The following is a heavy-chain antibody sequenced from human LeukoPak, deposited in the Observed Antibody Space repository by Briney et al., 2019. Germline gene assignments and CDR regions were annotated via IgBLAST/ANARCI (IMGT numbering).Heavy chain of an antibody. CDR1: GFTFSDYY. Sequence: GGSLRLSCAASGFTFSDYYMSWIRQAPGKGLEWVSYISSSGSTIYYADSLKGRFTISRDNAKNSLYLQMNSLRAEDTAVYYCTRGYYNFWSGYRAEYYFDYWGQGTLVTVSS. V-gene: IGHV3-11*04. CDR3: TRGYYNFWSGYRAEYYFDY. D-gene: IGHD3-3*01. CDR2: ISSSGSTI. J-gene: IGHJ4*02.